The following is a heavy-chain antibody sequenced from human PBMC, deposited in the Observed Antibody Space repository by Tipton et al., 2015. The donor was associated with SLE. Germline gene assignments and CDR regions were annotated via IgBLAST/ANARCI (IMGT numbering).Heavy chain of an antibody. D-gene: IGHD3-16*01. CDR3: ARGRGGEFLDY. CDR2: LWYDGCNK. V-gene: IGHV3-33*03. Sequence: SLRLSCAASGFSLSPYGLHWFRQAPGKGLEWVAVLWYDGCNKFYADSVKGRFTIARDNSKNTVSLEMNSLRVEDTAVYFCARGRGGEFLDYWGQGALVTVSS. CDR1: GFSLSPYG. J-gene: IGHJ4*02.